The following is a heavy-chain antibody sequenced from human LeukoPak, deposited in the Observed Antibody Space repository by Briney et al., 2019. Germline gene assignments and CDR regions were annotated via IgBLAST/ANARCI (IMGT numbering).Heavy chain of an antibody. D-gene: IGHD6-13*01. J-gene: IGHJ4*02. Sequence: PSETLSLTCTVSGYSISTGYYWDWIRQPPGKGLEWIGTFYHGGSTYYNPSLKSRVTISVDTSKNQFSLNLTSVTAADTAVYYCARDRTSGSGKYYFDYWGQGTLVTVSS. CDR3: ARDRTSGSGKYYFDY. CDR2: FYHGGST. CDR1: GYSISTGYY. V-gene: IGHV4-38-2*02.